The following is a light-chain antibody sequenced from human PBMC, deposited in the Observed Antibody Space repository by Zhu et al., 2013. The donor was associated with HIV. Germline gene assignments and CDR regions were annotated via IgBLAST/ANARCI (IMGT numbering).Light chain of an antibody. CDR2: DNN. CDR1: RSNIGNNY. J-gene: IGLJ3*02. V-gene: IGLV1-51*01. CDR3: AACDDSLSVWV. Sequence: QSVLTQPPSVSAAPGQKVTISCSGSRSNIGNNYVSWYHQLPGTAPKLLIYDNNERPSGIPDRFSGSKSGTSGSLAISGLQSDDEADYNYAACDDSLSVWVFGGGTKLTVL.